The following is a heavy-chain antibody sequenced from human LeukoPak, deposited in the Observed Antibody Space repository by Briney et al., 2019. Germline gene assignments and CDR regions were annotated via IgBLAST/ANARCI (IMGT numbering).Heavy chain of an antibody. J-gene: IGHJ4*02. D-gene: IGHD6-13*01. V-gene: IGHV1-18*01. CDR1: GYTFTSYG. CDR3: ARSGYSSSWYEDY. Sequence: ASVKVSCKASGYTFTSYGIRWVRQAPGQGLEWMGWISAYNGNTNYAQKLQGRVTMTTDTSTSTAYVELRSLRSDDTAVYYCARSGYSSSWYEDYWGQGTLVTVSS. CDR2: ISAYNGNT.